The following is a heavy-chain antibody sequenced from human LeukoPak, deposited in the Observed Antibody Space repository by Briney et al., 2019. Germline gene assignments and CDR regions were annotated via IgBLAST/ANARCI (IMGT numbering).Heavy chain of an antibody. D-gene: IGHD6-19*01. J-gene: IGHJ4*02. CDR1: GFTFSSYS. CDR2: MSSSGTYK. V-gene: IGHV3-21*01. Sequence: PGGSLRLSCAVSGFTFSSYSMSWVRQAPGKGLEWVSSMSSSGTYKYYADSVKGRFTISRDNAKNSLYLQMNSLRAEDTAAYYCAKGKDSVAGATNDYWGQGTLVTVSS. CDR3: AKGKDSVAGATNDY.